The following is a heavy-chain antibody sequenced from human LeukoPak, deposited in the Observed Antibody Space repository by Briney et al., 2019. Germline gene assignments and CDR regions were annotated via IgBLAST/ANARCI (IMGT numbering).Heavy chain of an antibody. Sequence: GRSLRLSCAASGFTFDDYAMHWVRQAPGKGLEWVSGISGSGGSTYYADSVKGRFTISRDNSKNTLYLQMNSLRTEDTAVYYCAKDLGDYGKAQVEVIWGQGTMVTVSS. J-gene: IGHJ3*02. CDR2: ISGSGGST. CDR3: AKDLGDYGKAQVEVI. D-gene: IGHD4-17*01. CDR1: GFTFDDYA. V-gene: IGHV3-23*01.